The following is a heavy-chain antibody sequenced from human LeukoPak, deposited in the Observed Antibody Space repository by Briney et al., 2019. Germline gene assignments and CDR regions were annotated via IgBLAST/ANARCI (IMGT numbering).Heavy chain of an antibody. V-gene: IGHV3-7*03. J-gene: IGHJ4*02. D-gene: IGHD5-12*01. CDR2: IKHDGSEK. CDR3: AKDMSYGGYSGYDY. CDR1: SSSSYY. Sequence: SSSSYYWGWIRQPPGKGLEWVANIKHDGSEKYYIDSVKGRFTISRDNAKNSLYLQINSLRPEDMALYYCAKDMSYGGYSGYDYWGQGTLVTVSS.